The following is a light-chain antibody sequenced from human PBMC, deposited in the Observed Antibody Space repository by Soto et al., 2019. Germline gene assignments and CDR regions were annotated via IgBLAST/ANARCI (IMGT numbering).Light chain of an antibody. Sequence: QSGLTHPPSVSAAPGQKVTSSCSGSSSNIGGNSVSWYQQLPGTAPKLLIYDDNKRPSGIPDRFSGSKSGTSATLGITGFQTGDEADYYCGSWDSSLSAYVFGTGTKVTVL. V-gene: IGLV1-51*01. J-gene: IGLJ1*01. CDR2: DDN. CDR3: GSWDSSLSAYV. CDR1: SSNIGGNS.